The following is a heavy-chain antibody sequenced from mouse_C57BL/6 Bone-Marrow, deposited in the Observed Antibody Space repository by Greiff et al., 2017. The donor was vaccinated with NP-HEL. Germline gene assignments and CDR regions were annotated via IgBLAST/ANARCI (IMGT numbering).Heavy chain of an antibody. V-gene: IGHV1-59*01. Sequence: QVQLQQSGAELVRPGTSVKLSCKASGYTFTSYWMHWVKQRPGQGLEWIGVIDPSDSYTNYNQKFKGKATLTVDTSSSTAYMQLSSLTSEDSAVYYCYGWFAYWGQGTLVTVSA. D-gene: IGHD1-1*01. CDR2: IDPSDSYT. CDR1: GYTFTSYW. J-gene: IGHJ3*01. CDR3: YGWFAY.